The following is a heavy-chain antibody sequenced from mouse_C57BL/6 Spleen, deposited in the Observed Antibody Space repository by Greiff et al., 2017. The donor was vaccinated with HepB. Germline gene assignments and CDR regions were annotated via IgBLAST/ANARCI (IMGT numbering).Heavy chain of an antibody. D-gene: IGHD1-1*01. CDR3: ATTVVAQRGYFDV. Sequence: EVQLQESGPGMVKPSQSLSLTCTVTGYSITSGYDWHWIRHFPGNKLEWMGYISYSGSTNYNPSLKSRISITHDTSKNHFFLKLNSVTTEDTATYYCATTVVAQRGYFDVWGTGTTVTVSS. CDR1: GYSITSGYD. V-gene: IGHV3-1*01. J-gene: IGHJ1*03. CDR2: ISYSGST.